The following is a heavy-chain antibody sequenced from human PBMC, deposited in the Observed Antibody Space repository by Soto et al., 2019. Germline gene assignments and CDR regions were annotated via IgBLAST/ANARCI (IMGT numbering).Heavy chain of an antibody. CDR3: ARFSIPVLYYESSGSHAFDI. V-gene: IGHV4-4*07. CDR1: GGSISSYY. J-gene: IGHJ3*02. CDR2: IYTSGST. Sequence: SETLSLTCTVPGGSISSYYWSWIRQPAGKGLEWIGRIYTSGSTNYNPSLKSRVTMSVDTSKNQFSLKLSSVTAADTAVYYCARFSIPVLYYESSGSHAFDIWGQGTMVTVSS. D-gene: IGHD3-22*01.